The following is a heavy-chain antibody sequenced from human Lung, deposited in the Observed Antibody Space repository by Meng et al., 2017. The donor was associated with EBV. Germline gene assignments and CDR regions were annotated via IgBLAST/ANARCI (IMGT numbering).Heavy chain of an antibody. V-gene: IGHV2-5*02. J-gene: IGHJ4*02. CDR1: GFSLSTRGVG. Sequence: QITLKESGPTLVKTTQTLTLTCTFSGFSLSTRGVGVGWIRQPPGKALEWLALIYWDDDKRYSPSQKSRLTITKDTSKNQVVLTMTNMDPVDAATYFCAHLIAARPFDYWGQGTLVTVSS. CDR3: AHLIAARPFDY. CDR2: IYWDDDK. D-gene: IGHD6-6*01.